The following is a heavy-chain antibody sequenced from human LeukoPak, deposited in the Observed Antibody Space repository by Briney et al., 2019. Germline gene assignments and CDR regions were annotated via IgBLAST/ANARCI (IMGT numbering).Heavy chain of an antibody. J-gene: IGHJ4*01. D-gene: IGHD5-12*01. CDR2: IIPIFDTA. Sequence: VKVSCKASGGTFSTYAISWVRQAPGQGLEWMGGIIPIFDTANYAQKFQGRVTITADESTSTAYMELSSLRSEGTAVYYCARDPGYSGSRYYFDYWGQGTLVTVSS. CDR3: ARDPGYSGSRYYFDY. V-gene: IGHV1-69*01. CDR1: GGTFSTYA.